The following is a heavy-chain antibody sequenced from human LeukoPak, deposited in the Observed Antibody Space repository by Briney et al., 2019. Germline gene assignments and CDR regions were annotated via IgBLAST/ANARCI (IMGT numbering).Heavy chain of an antibody. D-gene: IGHD3-10*01. Sequence: PGGSLRLSCAASGFTFSSYDMHWVRHATGKGLEWTSSIGTAGDTYYPGSVKGRFTIARENAKNSLYLQMNSLRAGDTAVYYCARGLYGSGLGDSFDIWGQGTMVTVSS. CDR2: IGTAGDT. CDR1: GFTFSSYD. V-gene: IGHV3-13*01. CDR3: ARGLYGSGLGDSFDI. J-gene: IGHJ3*02.